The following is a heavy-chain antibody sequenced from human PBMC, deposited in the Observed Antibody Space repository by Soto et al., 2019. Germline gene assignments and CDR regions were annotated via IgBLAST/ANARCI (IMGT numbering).Heavy chain of an antibody. V-gene: IGHV4-39*07. Sequence: TSETLSLTCTVSGGSISSSSYYWGWIRQPPGKGLEWIGSIYYSGSTYYNPSLKSRVTISVDTSKNQFSLKLSSVTAEDTAVYYCAKGSLTPGYWGQGTLVTVSS. J-gene: IGHJ4*02. CDR1: GGSISSSSYY. CDR2: IYYSGST. CDR3: AKGSLTPGY.